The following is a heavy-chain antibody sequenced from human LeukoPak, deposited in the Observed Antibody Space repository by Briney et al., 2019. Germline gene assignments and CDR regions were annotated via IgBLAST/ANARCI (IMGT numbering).Heavy chain of an antibody. V-gene: IGHV3-33*08. CDR2: IRYDDGNTK. CDR1: GFTFDDYG. J-gene: IGHJ4*02. D-gene: IGHD3-3*01. Sequence: GGSLRLSCAASGFTFDDYGMHWVRQAPGKGLEWVATIRYDDGNTKNYADSVKGRFTISRDNSQNTLYLQMNDLRAEDTAVYYCAKSPYYDFWPFDYWGQGTLVTVSS. CDR3: AKSPYYDFWPFDY.